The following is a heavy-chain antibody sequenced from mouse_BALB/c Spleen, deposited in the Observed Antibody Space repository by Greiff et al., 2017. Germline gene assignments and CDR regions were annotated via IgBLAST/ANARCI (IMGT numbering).Heavy chain of an antibody. CDR2: IYPGNVNT. J-gene: IGHJ3*01. CDR3: ARNYGSSWFAY. V-gene: IGHV1S56*01. CDR1: GYTFTSYY. Sequence: VQLQQSGPELVKPGASVRISCKASGYTFTSYYIHWVKQRPGQGLEWIGWIYPGNVNTKYNEKFKGKATLTADKSSSTAYMQLSSLTSEDSAVYFCARNYGSSWFAYWGQGTLVTVSA. D-gene: IGHD1-1*01.